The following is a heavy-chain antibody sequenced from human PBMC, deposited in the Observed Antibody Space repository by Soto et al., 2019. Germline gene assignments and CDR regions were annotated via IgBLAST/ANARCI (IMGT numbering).Heavy chain of an antibody. CDR1: GYSISSGYY. CDR3: ARDFCSSTSCYSEDWFDP. V-gene: IGHV4-38-2*02. CDR2: IYHSGST. D-gene: IGHD2-2*01. Sequence: SETLSLTCAVSGYSISSGYYWGWIRQPPGKGLEWFGSIYHSGSTYYNPSLKSRVTISVDTSKNQFSLKLSSVTAADTAVYYCARDFCSSTSCYSEDWFDPWGQGTLVTVSS. J-gene: IGHJ5*02.